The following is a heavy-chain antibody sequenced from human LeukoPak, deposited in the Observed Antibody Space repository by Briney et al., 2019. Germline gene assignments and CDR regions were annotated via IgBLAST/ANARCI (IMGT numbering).Heavy chain of an antibody. J-gene: IGHJ4*02. Sequence: GGSLRLSCAASGFTFGIYGMHWVRQAPGKGLEWVAFIRYDGSNKYYADSVKGRFTISRDNSKNTLYLQMNSLRAEDTAVYYCAKDRYYDILTGYIDYWGQGALVTVSS. CDR2: IRYDGSNK. CDR3: AKDRYYDILTGYIDY. CDR1: GFTFGIYG. D-gene: IGHD3-9*01. V-gene: IGHV3-30*02.